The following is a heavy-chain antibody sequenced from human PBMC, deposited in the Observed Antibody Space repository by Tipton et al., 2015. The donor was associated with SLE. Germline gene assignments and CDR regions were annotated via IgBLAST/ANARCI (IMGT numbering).Heavy chain of an antibody. J-gene: IGHJ4*02. D-gene: IGHD2-21*01. V-gene: IGHV4-61*02. CDR2: VYTTGST. CDR3: TRGGIFL. Sequence: TLSLTCTASGGSISNGMYYYNWIRQPAGKGLEWIGRVYTTGSTTYNPSLKSRVVVAMDASKNQVSLKLRSVTAADTAVYYCTRGGIFLWGQGKLVTVSS. CDR1: GGSISNGMYY.